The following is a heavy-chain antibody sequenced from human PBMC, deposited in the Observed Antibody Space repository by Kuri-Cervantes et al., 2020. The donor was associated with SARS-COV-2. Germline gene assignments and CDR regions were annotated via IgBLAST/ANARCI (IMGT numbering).Heavy chain of an antibody. Sequence: GGSLRLSCAASGFTFSSYGMHWVRQAPGKELEWVAFIRYDGSNRYYADSVKGRFTMSRDNSKNTLYLQMNSLRAEDTAVYYCAKVGQQLVPDWFDPWGQGTLVTVSS. D-gene: IGHD6-13*01. CDR1: GFTFSSYG. CDR2: IRYDGSNR. CDR3: AKVGQQLVPDWFDP. V-gene: IGHV3-30*02. J-gene: IGHJ5*02.